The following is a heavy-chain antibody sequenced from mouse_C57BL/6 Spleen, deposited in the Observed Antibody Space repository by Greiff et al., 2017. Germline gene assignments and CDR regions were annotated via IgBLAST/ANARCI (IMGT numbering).Heavy chain of an antibody. CDR3: ARHYYGSSYVWYFEG. Sequence: EVMLVESGGGLVKPRGSLKLSCAASGFTFSSYTMSWVRQTPEKRLEWVATISGGGGNTYYPDSVKGRFTISRDNAKNTLYLQMSSLRSKDTALYYCARHYYGSSYVWYFEGWGTGTTVTVSS. V-gene: IGHV5-9*01. CDR2: ISGGGGNT. CDR1: GFTFSSYT. J-gene: IGHJ1*03. D-gene: IGHD1-1*01.